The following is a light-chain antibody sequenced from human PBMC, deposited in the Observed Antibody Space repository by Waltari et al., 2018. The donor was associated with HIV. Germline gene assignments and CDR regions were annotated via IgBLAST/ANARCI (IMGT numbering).Light chain of an antibody. V-gene: IGKV3-11*01. Sequence: EIVLTQSPATLSLSPGERATLSCRASQSVSIYLAWYQQKPGQPPRLLIYDASNRATAIPASFSGSGSGTDFTLTISSLEPEDFAVYYCQQRSRWPPAYTFGQGTKLEIK. CDR2: DAS. CDR1: QSVSIY. CDR3: QQRSRWPPAYT. J-gene: IGKJ2*01.